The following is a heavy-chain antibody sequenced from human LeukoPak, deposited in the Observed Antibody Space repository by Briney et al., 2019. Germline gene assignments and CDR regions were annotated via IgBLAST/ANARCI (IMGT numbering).Heavy chain of an antibody. V-gene: IGHV3-53*01. Sequence: GGSLRLSCAASGFTVSSNYMNWVRQAPGKGLEWVSVIYSGGSTYYADSVKGRFTISRDNSKNTLSLQMNSLGAEDTAVYYCARDWGRVPDAFDIWGQGTMVTVSS. D-gene: IGHD7-27*01. J-gene: IGHJ3*02. CDR1: GFTVSSNY. CDR3: ARDWGRVPDAFDI. CDR2: IYSGGST.